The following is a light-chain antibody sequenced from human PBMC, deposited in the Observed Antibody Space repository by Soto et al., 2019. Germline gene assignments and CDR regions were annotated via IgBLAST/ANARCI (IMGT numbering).Light chain of an antibody. J-gene: IGLJ2*01. V-gene: IGLV2-14*01. CDR1: RSEIGAYIY. CDR2: EVN. CDR3: SYYASDSAVV. Sequence: QSVLTQPASVSGSPGQSIPISCTGTRSEIGAYIYVSWYQPHPGKAPKLMIYEVNNRPSGVSNRFSGSQSGNTASLTISGLQAEDEAYYYCSYYASDSAVVFGGGTTLTV.